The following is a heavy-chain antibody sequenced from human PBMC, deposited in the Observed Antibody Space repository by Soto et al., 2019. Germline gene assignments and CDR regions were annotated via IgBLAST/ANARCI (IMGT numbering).Heavy chain of an antibody. V-gene: IGHV4-59*01. CDR2: VYNSGST. J-gene: IGHJ4*02. Sequence: PSETLSLTCTVSGGSISSNYWTWIRQPPGKGLEWIGYVYNSGSTNCNPSLKGRVTISEDTSKSQFSLKVNSMTAADTAVYYCARYRREAVAGYTLDNWDQGILVTVS. CDR1: GGSISSNY. CDR3: ARYRREAVAGYTLDN. D-gene: IGHD6-13*01.